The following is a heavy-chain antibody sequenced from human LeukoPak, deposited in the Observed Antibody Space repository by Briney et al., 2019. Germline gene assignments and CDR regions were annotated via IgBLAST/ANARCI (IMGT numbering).Heavy chain of an antibody. CDR2: IYYTGST. D-gene: IGHD3-10*01. CDR3: ARFLKGSSYYYGSGSYWP. CDR1: GGSISSYY. V-gene: IGHV4-59*08. Sequence: SETLSLTCTVSGGSISSYYWSWIRQPPGKGLEWIGYIYYTGSTNYNPSLKSRVIISIDTSKNQFPLKLSSVTAADTAVYYCARFLKGSSYYYGSGSYWPWGQGTLVTVSS. J-gene: IGHJ5*02.